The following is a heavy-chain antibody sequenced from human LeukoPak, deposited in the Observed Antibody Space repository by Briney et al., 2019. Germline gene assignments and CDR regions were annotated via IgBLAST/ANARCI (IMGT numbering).Heavy chain of an antibody. CDR3: ARDPVVEPLDY. CDR1: GFSFSSYA. Sequence: LGGSLRLSCAASGFSFSSYAMSWVRQAPGKGLEWISYIDSGSSTIYYADSVRGRFTSSRDNANNSLYLHLNGLRPEDTAVYYCARDPVVEPLDYWGQGTLVTVSS. V-gene: IGHV3-48*04. D-gene: IGHD1-1*01. J-gene: IGHJ4*02. CDR2: IDSGSSTI.